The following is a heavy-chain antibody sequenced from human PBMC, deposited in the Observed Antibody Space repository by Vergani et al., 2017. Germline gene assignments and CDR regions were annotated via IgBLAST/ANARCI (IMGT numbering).Heavy chain of an antibody. J-gene: IGHJ2*01. CDR2: IENSGNG. Sequence: QMQLQESGPGLVKASETLSLTCTVSGDSIISRSYYWGWVRQPPGKGLEWIGSIENSGNGDSSSSLKSRVTISADTSKNQFSLRLTSVTAADTAVYYCASGKYYSDSTSHFRGRYFDVWGRGTLVTVPS. CDR3: ASGKYYSDSTSHFRGRYFDV. D-gene: IGHD3-16*01. V-gene: IGHV4-39*01. CDR1: GDSIISRSYY.